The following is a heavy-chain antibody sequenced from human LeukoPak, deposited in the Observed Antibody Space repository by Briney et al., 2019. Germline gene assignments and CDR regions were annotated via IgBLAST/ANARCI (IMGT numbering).Heavy chain of an antibody. CDR1: GYTFTDYY. V-gene: IGHV1-2*02. CDR2: INPNSGGT. Sequence: ASVKVSCKASGYTFTDYYMHWVRQAPGQGLEWMGWINPNSGGTNYAQKFQGRVTMTRDTSISTAYMELSRLRSDDTAVYYCARDRLSGYDFSFHSWGQGTLVTVSS. J-gene: IGHJ5*01. CDR3: ARDRLSGYDFSFHS. D-gene: IGHD5-12*01.